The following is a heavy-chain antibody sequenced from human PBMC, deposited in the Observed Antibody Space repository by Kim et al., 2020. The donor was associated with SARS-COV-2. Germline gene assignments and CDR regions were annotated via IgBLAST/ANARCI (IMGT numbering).Heavy chain of an antibody. CDR1: GFTFSSYW. D-gene: IGHD6-19*01. CDR2: IKQDGNQK. Sequence: GGSLRLSCAASGFTFSSYWMTWVRQAPGTGLEWVANIKQDGNQKYYVDSVKGRFTISRDNAKNSLYLQMNSLRAEDTAVYYCARDGDLYSSGKDAFDIWG. J-gene: IGHJ3*02. CDR3: ARDGDLYSSGKDAFDI. V-gene: IGHV3-7*01.